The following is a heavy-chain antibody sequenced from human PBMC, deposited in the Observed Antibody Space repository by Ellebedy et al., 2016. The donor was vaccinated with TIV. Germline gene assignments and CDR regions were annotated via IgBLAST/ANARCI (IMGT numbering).Heavy chain of an antibody. D-gene: IGHD4-17*01. J-gene: IGHJ5*02. CDR1: GYMFSDYG. Sequence: ASVKVSXKASGYMFSDYGVTWVRQAPGQGLEWMGLIHPSGGRTSYAQKFQGRVILTRDTSTRTFYMELYSLRSEDTAVYYCARDSERGDDGWFDPWGQGTLVTVSS. V-gene: IGHV1-46*01. CDR2: IHPSGGRT. CDR3: ARDSERGDDGWFDP.